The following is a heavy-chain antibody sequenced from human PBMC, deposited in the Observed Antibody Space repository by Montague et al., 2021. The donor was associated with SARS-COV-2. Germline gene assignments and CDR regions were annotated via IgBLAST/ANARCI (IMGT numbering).Heavy chain of an antibody. D-gene: IGHD2-15*01. Sequence: CAISGDSVGSDTATWSWVGQSPSSGLQWLGITYYRSKWYHDYAISLKSRITINPDTSKNQFSLQLSSVAPEDTAVFYCARTTTRMLYPENAFDIWGQGTMVTVSS. CDR2: TYYRSKWYH. J-gene: IGHJ3*02. CDR1: GDSVGSDTAT. CDR3: ARTTTRMLYPENAFDI. V-gene: IGHV6-1*01.